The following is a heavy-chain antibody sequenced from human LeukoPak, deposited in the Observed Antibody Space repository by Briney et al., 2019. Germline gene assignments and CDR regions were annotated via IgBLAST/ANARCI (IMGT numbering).Heavy chain of an antibody. CDR2: ISGCGGST. J-gene: IGHJ5*02. D-gene: IGHD6-13*01. CDR3: AKDYRYAIAAPGRQYNWFDR. CDR1: GFTFSSYP. V-gene: IGHV3-23*01. Sequence: SGGSLTLSCAASGFTFSSYPMIWPRHATRRGLEGVTAISGCGGSTYYADSVKGRFTISRDDSKSTLYLQMNSLRAEDTAVYYCAKDYRYAIAAPGRQYNWFDRWGQGTRVTVSS.